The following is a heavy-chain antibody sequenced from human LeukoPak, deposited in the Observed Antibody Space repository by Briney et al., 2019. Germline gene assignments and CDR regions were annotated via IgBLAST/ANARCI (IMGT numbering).Heavy chain of an antibody. CDR2: IYYSGST. V-gene: IGHV4-59*08. J-gene: IGHJ5*02. D-gene: IGHD2-21*01. CDR1: GGSISSYY. Sequence: SETLSLTCTVSGGSISSYYWSWIRQPPGKGLEWIGYIYYSGSTNYNPSLKSRVTISVDTSKNQFSLKLSSVTAADTAVYYCAREQHIPYWFDPWGQGTLVTVSS. CDR3: AREQHIPYWFDP.